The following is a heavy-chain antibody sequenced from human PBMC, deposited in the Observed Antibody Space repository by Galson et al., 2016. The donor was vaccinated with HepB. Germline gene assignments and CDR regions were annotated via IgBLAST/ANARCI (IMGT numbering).Heavy chain of an antibody. Sequence: SLSLSCSVSGYPFSAHGMHWVRQAPGKGLEWVALISFDGTSKSYVDYVQGRFTISRDNSKNTLYLELNSLRAEDTAVYSCVRKFGNSGYADYWGQGTLVTVSS. CDR3: VRKFGNSGYADY. J-gene: IGHJ4*02. V-gene: IGHV3-30*03. D-gene: IGHD3-22*01. CDR2: ISFDGTSK. CDR1: GYPFSAHG.